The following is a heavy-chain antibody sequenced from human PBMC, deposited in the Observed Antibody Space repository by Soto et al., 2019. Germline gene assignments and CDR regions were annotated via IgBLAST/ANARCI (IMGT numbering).Heavy chain of an antibody. CDR3: ARGVYSGYYDFWSGYSSNWFDP. V-gene: IGHV4-39*07. J-gene: IGHJ5*02. CDR2: IYYSGST. CDR1: GGSISSSSYY. D-gene: IGHD3-3*01. Sequence: SETLSLTCTVSGGSISSSSYYWGWIRQPPGKGLEWIGSIYYSGSTYYNPSLKSRVTISVDTSKNQFSLKLSSVTAADTAVYYCARGVYSGYYDFWSGYSSNWFDPWGQGTLVTVSS.